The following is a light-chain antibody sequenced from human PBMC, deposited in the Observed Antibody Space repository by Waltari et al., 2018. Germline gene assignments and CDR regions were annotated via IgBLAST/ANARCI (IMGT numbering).Light chain of an antibody. CDR1: QSLQHRNGYNY. V-gene: IGKV2-28*01. CDR2: FAS. CDR3: MQSLQNSVT. Sequence: DILMTQSPVSLSVTPGEPASISCTSSQSLQHRNGYNYLDWYLQKPGLSPQLLIYFASYRASGVPDRVSGSGSVTDFTLRISRVEVEDVGVYYCMQSLQNSVTFGQGTRLEIK. J-gene: IGKJ5*01.